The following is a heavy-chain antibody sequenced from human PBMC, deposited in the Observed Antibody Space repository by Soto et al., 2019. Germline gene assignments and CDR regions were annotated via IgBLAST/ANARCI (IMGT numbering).Heavy chain of an antibody. CDR1: GDSFNTYW. D-gene: IGHD1-26*01. CDR3: ARLLYYYYGLDV. Sequence: EVQLVQSGAEVKKPGESLKISCKGSGDSFNTYWIAWLRQIPGKCLEWMGIIYPGDSDTRYITSFQGQVTISADKSISTAYLQWSSLKASDTAMYYCARLLYYYYGLDVWGQGTTVTVSS. V-gene: IGHV5-51*01. J-gene: IGHJ6*02. CDR2: IYPGDSDT.